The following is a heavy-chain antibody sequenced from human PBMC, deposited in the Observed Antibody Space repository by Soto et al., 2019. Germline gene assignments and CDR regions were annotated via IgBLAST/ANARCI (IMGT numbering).Heavy chain of an antibody. J-gene: IGHJ3*02. CDR1: GGSISSSNW. V-gene: IGHV4-4*02. CDR3: ARALHYYDSSGYYPRIAFDI. D-gene: IGHD3-22*01. CDR2: IFHSGST. Sequence: QVQLQESGPGLVKPSGTLSLTCAVSGGSISSSNWWSWVRQPPGKGLEWIGEIFHSGSTDYNPSLKSRVTISVDKSKNQLSLKLSSVTAADTAVYYCARALHYYDSSGYYPRIAFDIWGQGTMVTVSS.